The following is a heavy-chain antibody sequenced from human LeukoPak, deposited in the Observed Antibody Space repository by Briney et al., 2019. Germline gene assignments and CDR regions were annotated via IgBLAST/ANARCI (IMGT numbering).Heavy chain of an antibody. V-gene: IGHV4-30-2*01. J-gene: IGHJ5*02. Sequence: SETPSLTCTVSGGSISNDNYYWTWIRQPPGEGLEWIGYISHGGSTYYNPSLKSRATISVDRSKNQFSLKLTSVTAADTAVYYCARGLNIVVVYWFDPWGQGTLVTVSS. CDR1: GGSISNDNYY. CDR2: ISHGGST. CDR3: ARGLNIVVVYWFDP. D-gene: IGHD2-15*01.